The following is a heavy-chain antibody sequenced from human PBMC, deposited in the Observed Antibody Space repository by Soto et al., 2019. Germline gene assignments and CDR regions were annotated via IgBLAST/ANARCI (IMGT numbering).Heavy chain of an antibody. D-gene: IGHD3-10*01. CDR1: GFTFSSYA. Sequence: GGSLRLSCAASGFTFSSYAVSWVRQAPGKGLEWVSAISGSGGSTYYADSVKGRFTISRDNSKNTLYLQMNSLRAEDTAVYYCANDSTMVRVFYVWGQGTTVTVSS. J-gene: IGHJ6*02. CDR3: ANDSTMVRVFYV. V-gene: IGHV3-23*01. CDR2: ISGSGGST.